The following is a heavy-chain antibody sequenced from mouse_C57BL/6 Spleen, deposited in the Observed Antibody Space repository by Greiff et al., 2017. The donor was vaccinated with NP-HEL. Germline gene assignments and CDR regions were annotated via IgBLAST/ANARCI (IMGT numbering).Heavy chain of an antibody. CDR3: ARNLFFDY. CDR2: ISGGGGNT. J-gene: IGHJ2*01. Sequence: EVMLVESGGGLVKPGGSLKLSCAASGFTFSSYTMSWVRQTPEKRLEWVATISGGGGNTYYPDSVKGRFTISRDNAKNTLYLQMSSLRSEDTALYYCARNLFFDYWGQGTTLTVSS. CDR1: GFTFSSYT. V-gene: IGHV5-9*01.